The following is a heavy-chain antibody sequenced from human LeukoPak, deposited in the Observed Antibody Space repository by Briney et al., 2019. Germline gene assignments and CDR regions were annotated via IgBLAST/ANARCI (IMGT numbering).Heavy chain of an antibody. D-gene: IGHD6-19*01. V-gene: IGHV3-73*01. Sequence: GGSLRLSCAASGFAFSDSDMYWVRQAPGKGLEWVGCIRSKANNYATAYAVSVKGRFTISRDDSKNTAHLQMNRRKTEDTAVYYCTRRAWGSGWGAFDIWGQGTMVTVPS. CDR3: TRRAWGSGWGAFDI. CDR1: GFAFSDSD. J-gene: IGHJ3*02. CDR2: IRSKANNYAT.